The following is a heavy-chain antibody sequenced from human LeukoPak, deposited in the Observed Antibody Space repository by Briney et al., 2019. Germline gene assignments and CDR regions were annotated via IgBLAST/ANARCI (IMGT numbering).Heavy chain of an antibody. CDR2: IIPIFGTA. J-gene: IGHJ3*02. Sequence: SVKVFCKASGGTFSSYAISWVRQAPGQGLEWMGGIIPIFGTANYAQKFQGRVTITADKSTSTAYMDLSSLRSEDTAVYYCARDWTDVNTAMADTDAFDIWGQGTMVTVSS. D-gene: IGHD5-18*01. V-gene: IGHV1-69*06. CDR1: GGTFSSYA. CDR3: ARDWTDVNTAMADTDAFDI.